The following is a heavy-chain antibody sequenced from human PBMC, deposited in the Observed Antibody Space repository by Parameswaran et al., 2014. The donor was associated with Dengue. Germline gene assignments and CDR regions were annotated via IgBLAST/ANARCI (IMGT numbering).Heavy chain of an antibody. V-gene: IGHV7-4-1*02. CDR3: ARVILSYGYYFDY. D-gene: IGHD5-18*01. CDR2: INTNTGNP. J-gene: IGHJ4*02. Sequence: VRQMPGRGLEWMGWINTNTGNPTYAQGFTGRFVFSLDTSVSTAYLQISSLKAEDTAVYYCARVILSYGYYFDYWGQGTLVTVSS.